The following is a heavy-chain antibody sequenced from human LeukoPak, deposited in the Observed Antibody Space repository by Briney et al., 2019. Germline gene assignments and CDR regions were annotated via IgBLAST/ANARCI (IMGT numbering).Heavy chain of an antibody. CDR1: GVSISSGSYY. Sequence: YPSQTLSLTCTVSGVSISSGSYYWSWIRQPAGKGLGWIVRIYTSGSTNYNPSLKSRVTISVDTSKNQFSLKLSSVTAADTAVYYCARVSSSWYQDWYFDLWGRGTLVTVSS. CDR2: IYTSGST. J-gene: IGHJ2*01. CDR3: ARVSSSWYQDWYFDL. D-gene: IGHD6-13*01. V-gene: IGHV4-61*02.